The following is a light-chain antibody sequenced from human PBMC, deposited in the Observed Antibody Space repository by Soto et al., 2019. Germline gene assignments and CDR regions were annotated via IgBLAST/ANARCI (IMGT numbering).Light chain of an antibody. CDR3: QQYGISGT. V-gene: IGKV3-20*01. Sequence: EIVFTQSPGTLSPSPGERATLSCRASQSVSNNYLAWYQQKPGQAPRLLIYGASNRATGIPDRFSGSGSGTDFTLTISRLEPEDFAVYYCQQYGISGTFGQGTKVDIK. CDR2: GAS. CDR1: QSVSNNY. J-gene: IGKJ1*01.